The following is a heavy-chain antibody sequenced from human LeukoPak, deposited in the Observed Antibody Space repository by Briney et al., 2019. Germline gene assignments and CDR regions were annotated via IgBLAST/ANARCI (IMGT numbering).Heavy chain of an antibody. J-gene: IGHJ6*03. CDR2: ISSSGSTI. Sequence: GGSLRLSCAASGFTFSSYEMNWVRQAPGKGLEWVSYISSSGSTIYYADSVKGRFTISRDNAKNSLYLQMNSLRAEDTAVYYCARDGRDGYNRFPYYYYYYMDVWGKGTTVTVSS. V-gene: IGHV3-48*03. CDR1: GFTFSSYE. CDR3: ARDGRDGYNRFPYYYYYYMDV. D-gene: IGHD5-24*01.